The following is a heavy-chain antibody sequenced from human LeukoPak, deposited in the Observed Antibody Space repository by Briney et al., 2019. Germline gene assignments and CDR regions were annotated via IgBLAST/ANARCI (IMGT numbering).Heavy chain of an antibody. Sequence: GASVKVSCKASGYTFTSYGISWVRQAPGQGLEWMGRIIPILGIANYAQKFQGRVTITADKSTSTAYMELSSLRSEDTAVYYCARDRVGTAMNLYNWFDPWGQGTLVTVSS. D-gene: IGHD5-18*01. CDR1: GYTFTSYG. V-gene: IGHV1-69*04. CDR3: ARDRVGTAMNLYNWFDP. J-gene: IGHJ5*02. CDR2: IIPILGIA.